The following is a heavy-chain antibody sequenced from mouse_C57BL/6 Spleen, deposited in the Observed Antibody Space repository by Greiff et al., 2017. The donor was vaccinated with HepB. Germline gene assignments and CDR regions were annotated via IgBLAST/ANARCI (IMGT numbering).Heavy chain of an antibody. CDR3: ARMCTTKY. V-gene: IGHV1-50*01. CDR2: IDPSDSYT. Sequence: QVQLQQPGAELVKPGASVKLSCKASGYTFTSYWMQWVKQRPGQGLEWIGEIDPSDSYTNYNQKFKGQATLTVDTSSITAYMQLSSLTSEDSAVYYCARMCTTKYWGQGTTLAVSS. CDR1: GYTFTSYW. D-gene: IGHD1-1*01. J-gene: IGHJ2*01.